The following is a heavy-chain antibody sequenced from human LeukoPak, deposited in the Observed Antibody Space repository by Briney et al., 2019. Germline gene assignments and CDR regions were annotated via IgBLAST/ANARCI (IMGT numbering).Heavy chain of an antibody. V-gene: IGHV3-30-3*01. D-gene: IGHD3-16*01. Sequence: GGSLRLSCAASGFTFSSYAMHWVRQAPGKGLEWVAVISYDGSNKYYADSVKGRFTISRDNSKNTLYLQMNSLRAEDTAVYYCANRNYVWGSYDYWGQGTLVTVSS. CDR2: ISYDGSNK. CDR1: GFTFSSYA. CDR3: ANRNYVWGSYDY. J-gene: IGHJ4*02.